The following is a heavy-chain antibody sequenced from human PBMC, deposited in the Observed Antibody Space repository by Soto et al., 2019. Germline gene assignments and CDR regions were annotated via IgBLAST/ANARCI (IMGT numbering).Heavy chain of an antibody. J-gene: IGHJ4*02. CDR2: ISAHNDNT. V-gene: IGHV1-18*01. Sequence: QVHLVQSGAEVRKPGASVKVSCKGSGYTFTSYGIAWVRQPPGQGLEWMGWISAHNDNTNYAQKVQGRVTVTRDTSTSTAYMELRNLRSDATAVYYCARGRYGDYWGQGALVTVSS. D-gene: IGHD1-1*01. CDR1: GYTFTSYG. CDR3: ARGRYGDY.